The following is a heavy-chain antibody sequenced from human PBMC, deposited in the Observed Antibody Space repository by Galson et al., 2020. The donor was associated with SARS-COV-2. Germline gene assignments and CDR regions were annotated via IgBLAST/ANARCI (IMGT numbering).Heavy chain of an antibody. V-gene: IGHV4-4*02. Sequence: SQTLSLTCAVSGGSISSSNWWSWVRQPPGKGLEWIGEIYHSGSTNYNPSLKSRVTISVDKSKNQFSLKLSSVTAADTAVYYCARAVDIAAAGTHFDYWGQGTLVTVSS. D-gene: IGHD6-13*01. CDR2: IYHSGST. J-gene: IGHJ4*02. CDR3: ARAVDIAAAGTHFDY. CDR1: GGSISSSNW.